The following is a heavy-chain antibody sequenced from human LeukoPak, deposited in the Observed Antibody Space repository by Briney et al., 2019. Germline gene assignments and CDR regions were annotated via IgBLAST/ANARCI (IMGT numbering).Heavy chain of an antibody. V-gene: IGHV4-4*02. J-gene: IGHJ3*01. Sequence: SETLSLTCAVSGGSGGSIGSSNYWSWVRQPPGKGLEWIGEIYHSGSTNYNPSLKSRVTISVDKSKNQFSLKLSSVTAADTAVYYCARHYGDDWGQGTMVTVSS. D-gene: IGHD3-16*01. CDR1: GGSGGSIGSSNY. CDR3: ARHYGDD. CDR2: IYHSGST.